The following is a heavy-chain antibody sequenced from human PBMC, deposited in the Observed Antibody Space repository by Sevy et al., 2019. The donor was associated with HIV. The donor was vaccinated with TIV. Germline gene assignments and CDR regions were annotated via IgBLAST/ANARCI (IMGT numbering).Heavy chain of an antibody. J-gene: IGHJ6*02. CDR2: IYYSGST. CDR3: ARGRGYYYDGMDV. CDR1: GGSISSYY. V-gene: IGHV4-59*01. Sequence: SETLSLTCTVSGGSISSYYWSWIRQPPGKGLEWIGYIYYSGSTNYNPSLKSRVTISVDTSKNQFSLKLSSVTAADTAVYYCARGRGYYYDGMDVWGQGTTVTVSS.